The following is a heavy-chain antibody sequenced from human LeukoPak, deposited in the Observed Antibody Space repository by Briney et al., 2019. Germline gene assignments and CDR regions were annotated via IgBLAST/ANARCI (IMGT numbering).Heavy chain of an antibody. CDR2: IYYSGST. Sequence: SETLSLTCTVSGGSISSGGYYWSWIRQHPGTGLEWIGYIYYSGSTYYNPSLKGRVTISVDTSKNQFSLKLSSVTAADTAVYYCARGLAATLYYFDYWGQGTLVTVSS. J-gene: IGHJ4*02. CDR3: ARGLAATLYYFDY. D-gene: IGHD2-15*01. CDR1: GGSISSGGYY. V-gene: IGHV4-31*03.